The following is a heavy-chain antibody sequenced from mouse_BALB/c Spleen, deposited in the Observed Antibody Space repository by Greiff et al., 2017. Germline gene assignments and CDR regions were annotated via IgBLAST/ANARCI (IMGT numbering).Heavy chain of an antibody. Sequence: VQLQESGPGLVKPSQSLSLTCTVTGYSITSDYAWNWIRQFPGNKLEWMGYISYSGSTSYNPSLKSRISITRDTSKNQFFLQLNSVTTEDTATYYCAREGDYYGSSYAYYFDYWGQGTTLTVSS. CDR2: ISYSGST. J-gene: IGHJ2*01. D-gene: IGHD1-1*01. CDR1: GYSITSDYA. V-gene: IGHV3-2*02. CDR3: AREGDYYGSSYAYYFDY.